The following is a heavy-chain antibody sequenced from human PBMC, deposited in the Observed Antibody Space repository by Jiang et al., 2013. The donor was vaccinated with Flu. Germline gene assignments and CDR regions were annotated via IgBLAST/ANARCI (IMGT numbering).Heavy chain of an antibody. J-gene: IGHJ5*02. D-gene: IGHD6-19*01. CDR2: VYYSGTS. CDR1: GGSISSYH. Sequence: LLKPSETLSLTCTVSGGSISSYHWSWIRQSPGRGLEWLGNVYYSGTSNSNPSLKSRVSISVDTSKNQFSLNLSSVTAADTAVYYCARDQSGGYNWFDPWGQGTLVTVS. CDR3: ARDQSGGYNWFDP. V-gene: IGHV4-59*01.